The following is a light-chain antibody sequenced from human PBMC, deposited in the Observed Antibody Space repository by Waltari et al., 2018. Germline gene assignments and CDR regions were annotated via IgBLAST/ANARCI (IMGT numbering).Light chain of an antibody. CDR1: QDISSY. Sequence: DIQMTQSPSSLSASVGDVVTITCQASQDISSYLNWYQQRPGKAPKLLIYDVSNLESGVPSRFSGGGSGTDFSFTISSLQSEDIATYYCQQYEDVPYTFGQGTKLMIK. CDR2: DVS. J-gene: IGKJ2*01. V-gene: IGKV1-33*01. CDR3: QQYEDVPYT.